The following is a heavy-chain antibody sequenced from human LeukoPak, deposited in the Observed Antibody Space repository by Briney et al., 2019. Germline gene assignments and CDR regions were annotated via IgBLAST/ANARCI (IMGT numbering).Heavy chain of an antibody. J-gene: IGHJ4*02. Sequence: AGGSLRLSCAASGFTFSSYWMHWVRQAPGKGLVHLSRIRADGGYTSHADSVKGRFAISRDNARNTLYLQMDNLRAEDTAVYYCTRGQGSYSDYWGQGTLVTVSS. V-gene: IGHV3-74*01. CDR2: IRADGGYT. D-gene: IGHD1-26*01. CDR1: GFTFSSYW. CDR3: TRGQGSYSDY.